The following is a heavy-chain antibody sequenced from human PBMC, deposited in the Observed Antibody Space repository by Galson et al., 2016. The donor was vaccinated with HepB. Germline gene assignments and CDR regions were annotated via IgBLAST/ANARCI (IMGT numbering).Heavy chain of an antibody. CDR2: INWNGTII. D-gene: IGHD3-9*01. CDR3: AKGPLDDWILLDS. V-gene: IGHV3-9*01. CDR1: GFIFNDYA. Sequence: SLRLSCAASGFIFNDYAMHWVRQAPGKGLEWVSGINWNGTIIDYADSVKGRFTISRDNARKSLYLHMTSLRTEDTALYYCAKGPLDDWILLDSWGQGTLVTISS. J-gene: IGHJ4*02.